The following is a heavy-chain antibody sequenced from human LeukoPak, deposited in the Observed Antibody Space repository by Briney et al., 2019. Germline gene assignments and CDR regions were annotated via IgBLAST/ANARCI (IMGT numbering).Heavy chain of an antibody. J-gene: IGHJ3*02. D-gene: IGHD1-26*01. CDR2: IYYSGST. Sequence: PSENLSLTCTVSGGSISSYYWSWIRQPPGKGLEWVGYIYYSGSTNYNPSLKSRVTISVDTSKNQFSLKLSSVTAADTAVYYCARAIFTWDAAFDIWGQGTMVTVSS. CDR3: ARAIFTWDAAFDI. CDR1: GGSISSYY. V-gene: IGHV4-59*01.